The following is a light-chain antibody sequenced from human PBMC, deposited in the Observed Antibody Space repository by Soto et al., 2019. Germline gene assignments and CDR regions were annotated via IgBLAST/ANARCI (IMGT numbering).Light chain of an antibody. CDR1: SSDVGSYDL. V-gene: IGLV2-23*02. Sequence: ALTQPASVSGSPGQSITISCTGTSSDVGSYDLVSWYQQHPGNAPKLMIYEVSKRPSGVSDRFSGSKSGNTASLTISGLQADDEADYYCCSYATTTLFGGGTKLTVL. J-gene: IGLJ2*01. CDR3: CSYATTTL. CDR2: EVS.